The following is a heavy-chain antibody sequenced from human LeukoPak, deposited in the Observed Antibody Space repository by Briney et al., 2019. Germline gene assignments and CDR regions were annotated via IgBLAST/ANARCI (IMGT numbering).Heavy chain of an antibody. V-gene: IGHV4-4*02. D-gene: IGHD6-13*01. CDR1: GGSISSSNW. CDR3: ARLVIAAAGTELDP. CDR2: IYHSGNT. J-gene: IGHJ5*02. Sequence: PSGTLSLTCAVSGGSISSSNWWSWVRQPPGKGLEWIGEIYHSGNTNYNPSLKSRVTISVDKSKNQFSLKLSSVTAADTAVYYCARLVIAAAGTELDPWGQGTLVTVSS.